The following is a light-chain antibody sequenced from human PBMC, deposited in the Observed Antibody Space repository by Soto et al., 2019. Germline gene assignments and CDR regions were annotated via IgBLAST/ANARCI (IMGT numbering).Light chain of an antibody. V-gene: IGLV2-14*01. CDR1: SSDVGAYNY. CDR3: CSYTTSNTFV. Sequence: QSVLTQPASGSGALGQSVTISCSGTSSDVGAYNYVSWYQQYPGKAPKLRIYHVTDRPSGVSNRFSGSKSGNTASLTISGLQAEDEADYYCCSYTTSNTFVFGTGTKVTVL. CDR2: HVT. J-gene: IGLJ1*01.